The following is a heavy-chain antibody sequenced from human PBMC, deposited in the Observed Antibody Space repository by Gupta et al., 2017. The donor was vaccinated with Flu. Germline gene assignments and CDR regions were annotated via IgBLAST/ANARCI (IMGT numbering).Heavy chain of an antibody. J-gene: IGHJ6*02. V-gene: IGHV3-23*01. Sequence: EVQLLESGGGLLQPGGSLRLSCAASGFTFSSYAMSWVRQAPGKGLEWVSAISGSGGSTYYADSVKGRFTISRDNSKNTLYLQMNSLRAEDTAVYYCAKDGGFYYYYGMDVWGQGTTVTVSS. CDR3: AKDGGFYYYYGMDV. D-gene: IGHD3-10*01. CDR1: GFTFSSYA. CDR2: ISGSGGST.